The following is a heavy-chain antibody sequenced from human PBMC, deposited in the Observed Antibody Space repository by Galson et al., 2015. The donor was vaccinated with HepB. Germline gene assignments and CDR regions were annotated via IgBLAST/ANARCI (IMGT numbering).Heavy chain of an antibody. CDR1: GFTFSNCG. CDR3: AKHPPRVTMIVVVPGGWFDY. V-gene: IGHV3-23*01. D-gene: IGHD3-22*01. Sequence: SLRLSCAASGFTFSNCGVSWVRQAPGKGLEWVSSISGHGGSTYYAESVKGRFTISRDNSKNMLHLQMNGLRAEDTAVYYCAKHPPRVTMIVVVPGGWFDYWGQGTLVTVSS. CDR2: ISGHGGST. J-gene: IGHJ4*02.